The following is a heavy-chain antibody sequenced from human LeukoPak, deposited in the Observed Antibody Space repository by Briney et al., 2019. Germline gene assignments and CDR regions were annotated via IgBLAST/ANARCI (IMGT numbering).Heavy chain of an antibody. J-gene: IGHJ5*02. D-gene: IGHD3-10*01. V-gene: IGHV1-18*01. CDR1: GYTFNSYG. Sequence: ASVKVSCKASGYTFNSYGISWVRQAPGQGLEWMGWISAYNGNTNYAQKLQGRVTMTTDTSTSTAYMELRSLRSDDTAVYYCARELGYYGSGSYYDPTRWFDPWGQGTLVTVSS. CDR3: ARELGYYGSGSYYDPTRWFDP. CDR2: ISAYNGNT.